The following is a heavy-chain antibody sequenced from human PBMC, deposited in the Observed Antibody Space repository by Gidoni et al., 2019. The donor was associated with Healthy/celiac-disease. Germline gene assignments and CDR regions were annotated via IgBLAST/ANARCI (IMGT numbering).Heavy chain of an antibody. D-gene: IGHD3-10*01. V-gene: IGHV2-5*02. CDR3: AHRPYTMVRGLVFDI. J-gene: IGHJ3*02. CDR2: IYWDDDK. Sequence: WIRQPPGKALEWLALIYWDDDKLYSPSLKSRLTITKDTSKNQVVLTMTNMDPVDTATYCCAHRPYTMVRGLVFDIWGQGTMVTVSS.